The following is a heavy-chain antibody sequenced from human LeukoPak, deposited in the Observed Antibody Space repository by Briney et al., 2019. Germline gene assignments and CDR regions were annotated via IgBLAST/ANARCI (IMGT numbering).Heavy chain of an antibody. CDR3: AKHRMAEYTYGSYYFDY. J-gene: IGHJ4*02. V-gene: IGHV3-30*18. CDR2: ISYEGSNK. D-gene: IGHD5-18*01. CDR1: GFTFSNYG. Sequence: GRSLRLSCAASGFTFSNYGMHWVRQAPAKGLEWVAVISYEGSNKYYADSLKGRFTISRDNSKNTLYLQMNSLRAEDTAVYYCAKHRMAEYTYGSYYFDYWGQGTLVTVS.